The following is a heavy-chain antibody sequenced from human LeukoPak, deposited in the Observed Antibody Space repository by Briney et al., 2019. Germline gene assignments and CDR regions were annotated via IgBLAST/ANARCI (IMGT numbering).Heavy chain of an antibody. D-gene: IGHD2-15*01. Sequence: GGSLRSSCAASEFTYSSYAMSGVRQAPGKRLEWVSVTSGSGGSTYYAGSVKGRFTISRDNSKNTLYLQMNSLRVEDTAVYYCAKNGGSQCYSHLDSWGQGTLVTVSS. CDR1: EFTYSSYA. V-gene: IGHV3-23*01. J-gene: IGHJ4*02. CDR3: AKNGGSQCYSHLDS. CDR2: TSGSGGST.